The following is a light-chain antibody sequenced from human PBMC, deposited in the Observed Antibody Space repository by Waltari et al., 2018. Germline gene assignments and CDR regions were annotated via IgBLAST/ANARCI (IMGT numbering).Light chain of an antibody. CDR3: QQYHTYWT. CDR1: QTISSW. V-gene: IGKV1-5*03. CDR2: KAS. J-gene: IGKJ3*01. Sequence: DIQMTQSPSTLSASVGDRVTITCRASQTISSWLAWYQQKPGKAPKLLIYKASSLQSGVPSRFSGRGSRTEFTLTITSLQPDDFATYYCQQYHTYWTFGPGTKVHIK.